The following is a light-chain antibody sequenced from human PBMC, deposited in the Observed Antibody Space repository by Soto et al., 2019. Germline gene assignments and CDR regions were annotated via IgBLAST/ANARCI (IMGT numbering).Light chain of an antibody. CDR2: DAS. Sequence: EIVLTQSPATLSLSPGERATLSCRASQSVSSYLTWYQQKPGQAPRLLISDASNRATGIPARFSGSGSGTDFTLTISNLEPEDFAVYFCHQHSNWPLTFGGGTKLDIK. J-gene: IGKJ4*01. V-gene: IGKV3-11*01. CDR1: QSVSSY. CDR3: HQHSNWPLT.